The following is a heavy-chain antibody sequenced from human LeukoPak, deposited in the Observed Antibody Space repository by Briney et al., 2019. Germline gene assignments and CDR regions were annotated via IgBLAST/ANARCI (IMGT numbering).Heavy chain of an antibody. CDR2: ISGSGDTT. V-gene: IGHV3-23*01. CDR1: GFTFGDYV. J-gene: IGHJ4*02. Sequence: PGGSLRLSCASSGFTFGDYVMSWVRQAPGKGLDWVSSISGSGDTTYSADSVKGRFTISRDNSRNTLYLQMNSLRAEDTAVYYCAKESKHYYPTNAYYSAPLGFWGQGTLVTVSS. CDR3: AKESKHYYPTNAYYSAPLGF. D-gene: IGHD3-22*01.